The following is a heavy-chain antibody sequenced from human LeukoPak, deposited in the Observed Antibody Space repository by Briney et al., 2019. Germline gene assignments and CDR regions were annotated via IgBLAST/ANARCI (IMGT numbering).Heavy chain of an antibody. Sequence: GGSLRLSCAASGFTFSSHDMHWVRQPTGKGLEWVSVIGTAGNTYYADSVKGRFTISRENAKNSLYLQMDNLRAGDTAVYYCARSKSYSSGWTDFDYWGQGTLVTVSS. D-gene: IGHD6-19*01. CDR3: ARSKSYSSGWTDFDY. J-gene: IGHJ4*02. CDR1: GFTFSSHD. V-gene: IGHV3-13*01. CDR2: IGTAGNT.